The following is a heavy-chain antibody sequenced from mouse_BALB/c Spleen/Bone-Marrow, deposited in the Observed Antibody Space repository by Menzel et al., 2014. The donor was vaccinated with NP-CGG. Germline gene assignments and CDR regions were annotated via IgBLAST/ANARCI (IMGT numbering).Heavy chain of an antibody. CDR3: ARFPMDY. CDR2: IRNKAYGYTT. J-gene: IGHJ4*01. V-gene: IGHV7-3*02. CDR1: GFTFTDYY. Sequence: EVKLVESGGGLVQPGGSLRLSCTTSGFTFTDYYMSWVRQPPGKALEWLAFIRNKAYGYTTEYSASVRGRFTISRGNSQSILYLQMNTLRAEDCATYYCARFPMDYWGQGTSVTVSS.